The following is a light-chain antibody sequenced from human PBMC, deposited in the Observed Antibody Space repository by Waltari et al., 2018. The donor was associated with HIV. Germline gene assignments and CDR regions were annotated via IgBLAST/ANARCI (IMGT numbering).Light chain of an antibody. J-gene: IGLJ2*01. CDR1: SSDIGAYHY. Sequence: HSALTQPASVSGSPGQSITISCTGTSSDIGAYHYVSLYQQRSGKGPKLIIYEVSTRSSGVSLRFSGSKSGNTASLTVSGLQLEDEGDYYCSSYSGSDTLVVFGGGTKLTVL. CDR3: SSYSGSDTLVV. CDR2: EVS. V-gene: IGLV2-14*01.